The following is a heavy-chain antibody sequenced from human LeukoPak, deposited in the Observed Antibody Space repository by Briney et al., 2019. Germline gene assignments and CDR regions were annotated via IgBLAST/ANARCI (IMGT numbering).Heavy chain of an antibody. J-gene: IGHJ4*02. D-gene: IGHD1-26*01. CDR3: AKEGRSLLTY. CDR2: IKEDGTET. Sequence: GGSLRLSCAASGFMFSSNWMCWVRLAPGKGLEWVANIKEDGTETYYVDSVKGRFTISRDNAKNSLYLQMNSLRVEDTAVYYCAKEGRSLLTYWGQGTLVTVSS. V-gene: IGHV3-7*03. CDR1: GFMFSSNW.